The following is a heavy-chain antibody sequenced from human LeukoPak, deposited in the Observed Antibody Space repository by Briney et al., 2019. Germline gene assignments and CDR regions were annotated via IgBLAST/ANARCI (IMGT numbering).Heavy chain of an antibody. D-gene: IGHD3-22*01. J-gene: IGHJ4*02. CDR3: ARDTTYYYDSSGYSPFDY. Sequence: ASVKVSCKASGYTLTRYYMHWVRQAPGQGLEWMGIINPSGGSTSYAQKFQGRVTMTRDTSTSTVYMELSSLRSEDTAVYYCARDTTYYYDSSGYSPFDYWGQGTLVTVSS. CDR2: INPSGGST. V-gene: IGHV1-46*01. CDR1: GYTLTRYY.